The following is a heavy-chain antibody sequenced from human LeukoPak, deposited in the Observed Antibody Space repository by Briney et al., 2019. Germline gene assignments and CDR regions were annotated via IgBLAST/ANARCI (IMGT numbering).Heavy chain of an antibody. Sequence: GSLRLSCAASGFTFSSYAMHWVRQAPGKGLEYVSAISSNGGSTYYANSVKGRFTISRDNSKNTLYLQMGSLRAEDMAVYYCARVPYSGSYGPFDYWGQGTLVTVSS. V-gene: IGHV3-64*01. J-gene: IGHJ4*02. CDR2: ISSNGGST. D-gene: IGHD1-26*01. CDR1: GFTFSSYA. CDR3: ARVPYSGSYGPFDY.